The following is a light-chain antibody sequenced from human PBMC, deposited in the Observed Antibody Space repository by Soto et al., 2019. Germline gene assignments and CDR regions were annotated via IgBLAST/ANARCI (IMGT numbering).Light chain of an antibody. CDR3: QQYGGSPRT. CDR1: QSISSNF. V-gene: IGKV3-20*01. CDR2: GAS. J-gene: IGKJ1*01. Sequence: EFVLTQSPGTLSLSPGERATLSCRVSQSISSNFLAWYQQKPGQAPRLLIYGASSRATGIPDRFSGSGSGTDFTLTISRLEPEDFAVYYCQQYGGSPRTFGQGTKVDIK.